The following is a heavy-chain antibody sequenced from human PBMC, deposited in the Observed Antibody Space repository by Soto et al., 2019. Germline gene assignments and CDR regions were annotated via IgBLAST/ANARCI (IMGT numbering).Heavy chain of an antibody. D-gene: IGHD1-20*01. Sequence: PSETLSLTCAVSGGSISSGGYSWSWIRQPPGKGLEWIGYIYHSGSTYYNPSLKSRVTISVDRSEKQLSLKLSSVTAADTAEYYCARHGGLRDSNNWFSLFDYWGQGTLVTVSS. J-gene: IGHJ4*02. V-gene: IGHV4-30-2*01. CDR3: ARHGGLRDSNNWFSLFDY. CDR1: GGSISSGGYS. CDR2: IYHSGST.